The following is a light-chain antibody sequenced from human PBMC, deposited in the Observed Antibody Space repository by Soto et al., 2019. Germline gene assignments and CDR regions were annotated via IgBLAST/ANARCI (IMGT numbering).Light chain of an antibody. J-gene: IGKJ5*01. Sequence: IHMTHSPSSLSASVLDRVTITCQASQNINNYLNWYQQKPGRAPKLLIYDASNLEAGVPSRFRGSGSGTDFTFTISRLQPEDIATYYCQQYENLPTFGQGTRLEIK. CDR1: QNINNY. CDR3: QQYENLPT. CDR2: DAS. V-gene: IGKV1-33*01.